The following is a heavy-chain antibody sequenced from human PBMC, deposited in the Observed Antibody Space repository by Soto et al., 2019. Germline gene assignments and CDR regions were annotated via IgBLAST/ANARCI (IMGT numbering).Heavy chain of an antibody. CDR2: ISYDGSNK. V-gene: IGHV3-30-3*01. J-gene: IGHJ4*02. Sequence: ESGGGVVQPGRSLRLSCAASGFTFSSYAMHWVRQAPGKGLEWVAVISYDGSNKYYADSVKGRFTISRDNSKNTLYLQMNSQRAEDTAVYYCAREGCLGSGGSCYSDYWGQGTLVTVSS. CDR3: AREGCLGSGGSCYSDY. D-gene: IGHD2-15*01. CDR1: GFTFSSYA.